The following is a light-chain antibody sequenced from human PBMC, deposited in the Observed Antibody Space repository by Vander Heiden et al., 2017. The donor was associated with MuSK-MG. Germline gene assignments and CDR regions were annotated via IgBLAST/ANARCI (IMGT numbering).Light chain of an antibody. CDR2: AAS. V-gene: IGKV1-8*01. CDR3: QQDNNYPLT. J-gene: IGKJ1*01. Sequence: AIRMTHSPSSFAASTGDRVTIPCRASQGISSYLAWYQQKPGKAPKLLIYAASTLQSGVPARFSGSGSGTDFTLTISFLQSEDFATYYCQQDNNYPLTFGQGTKVEIK. CDR1: QGISSY.